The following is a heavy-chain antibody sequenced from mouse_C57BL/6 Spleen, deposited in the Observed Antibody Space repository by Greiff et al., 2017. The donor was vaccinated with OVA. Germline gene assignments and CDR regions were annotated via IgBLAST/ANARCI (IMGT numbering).Heavy chain of an antibody. D-gene: IGHD2-2*01. Sequence: EVKVVESGGGLVKPGGSLKLSCAASGFTFSDYGMHWVRQAPEKGLEWVAYISSGSSTIYYADTVKGRFTISRDNAKNTLFLQMTSLRSEDTAMYYCARPHGYYYAMDYWGQGTSVTVSS. CDR1: GFTFSDYG. J-gene: IGHJ4*01. V-gene: IGHV5-17*01. CDR3: ARPHGYYYAMDY. CDR2: ISSGSSTI.